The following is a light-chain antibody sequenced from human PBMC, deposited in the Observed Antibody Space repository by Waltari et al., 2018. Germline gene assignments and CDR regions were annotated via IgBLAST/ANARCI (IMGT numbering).Light chain of an antibody. Sequence: YELTQPPSVSVSPGQTASITCSGDNLEDKFVCWYQQKAGQSPVLVIHQDSRRPSGIRERFSGSSSGNTATLTVSGTQAMDEADYYCQAWDSSTDVVFGGGTRLTVL. V-gene: IGLV3-1*01. CDR3: QAWDSSTDVV. CDR2: QDS. J-gene: IGLJ2*01. CDR1: NLEDKF.